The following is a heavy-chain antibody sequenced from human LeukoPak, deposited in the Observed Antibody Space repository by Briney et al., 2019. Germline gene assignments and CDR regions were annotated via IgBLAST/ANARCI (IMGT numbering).Heavy chain of an antibody. J-gene: IGHJ4*02. V-gene: IGHV1-46*01. CDR1: GYTFTSYY. CDR3: ATDLDTGTFDY. D-gene: IGHD5-18*01. CDR2: INPSGGST. Sequence: ASVKVSCKASGYTFTSYYMHWVRQAPGQGLEWMGIINPSGGSTSYAQKFQGRVTMTRDMSTSTDYMELSSLRSEDTAVYYCATDLDTGTFDYWGQGTLVTVSS.